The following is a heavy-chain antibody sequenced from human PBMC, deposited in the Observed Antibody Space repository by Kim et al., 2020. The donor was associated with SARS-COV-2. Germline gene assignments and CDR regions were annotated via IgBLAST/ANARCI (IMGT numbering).Heavy chain of an antibody. CDR3: ARGVDPPPFGYQGGWFDP. Sequence: SETLSLTCTVSGGSISSGGYYWSWIRQHPGKGLEWIGYIYYSGSTYYNPSLKSRVTISVDTSKNQFSLKLSSVTAADTAVYYCARGVDPPPFGYQGGWFDPWGQGTLVTVSS. CDR2: IYYSGST. D-gene: IGHD2-2*03. CDR1: GGSISSGGYY. J-gene: IGHJ5*02. V-gene: IGHV4-31*03.